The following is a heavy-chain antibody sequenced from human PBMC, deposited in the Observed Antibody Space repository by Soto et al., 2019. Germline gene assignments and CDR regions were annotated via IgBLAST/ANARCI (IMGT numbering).Heavy chain of an antibody. D-gene: IGHD3-16*01. Sequence: SETLSLTCTVSGCSISSGGYCWSWIRQHPGKGLEWIGNIYYSGSTYYNPSLKSRATISVDTSKNHYSLKLSSVTAADTAVYYCAGGWFGTTWSWVNNWFDYWGQGTLVTVSS. V-gene: IGHV4-31*03. CDR2: IYYSGST. J-gene: IGHJ5*01. CDR1: GCSISSGGYC. CDR3: AGGWFGTTWSWVNNWFDY.